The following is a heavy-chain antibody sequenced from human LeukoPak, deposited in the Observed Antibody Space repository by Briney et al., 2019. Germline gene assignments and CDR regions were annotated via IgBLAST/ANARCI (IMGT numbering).Heavy chain of an antibody. J-gene: IGHJ3*02. D-gene: IGHD5-24*01. Sequence: GGSLRLSCAASGFAFSSYWMHWVRQAPGKGLVWVSRINSDGSSTSYADSVKGRFTISRDNAKNTLYLQMNSLRAEDTAVYYCAREGLQGDAFDIWGQGTMVTVPS. CDR3: AREGLQGDAFDI. CDR2: INSDGSST. V-gene: IGHV3-74*01. CDR1: GFAFSSYW.